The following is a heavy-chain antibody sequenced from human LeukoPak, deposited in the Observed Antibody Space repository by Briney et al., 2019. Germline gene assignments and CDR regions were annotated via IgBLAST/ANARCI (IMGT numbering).Heavy chain of an antibody. CDR1: GFNVGSTV. J-gene: IGHJ4*02. CDR3: AKDSPVQWLVLFDF. CDR2: ISGSSDST. Sequence: QPGGSLRLSCVASGFNVGSTVMSWVRQAPGKGLEWVSAISGSSDSTYYTDSVRGRFTISRDNSKNTLYLQMINLSTEDTAVYYCAKDSPVQWLVLFDFWGPGTQVTVSA. D-gene: IGHD6-19*01. V-gene: IGHV3-23*01.